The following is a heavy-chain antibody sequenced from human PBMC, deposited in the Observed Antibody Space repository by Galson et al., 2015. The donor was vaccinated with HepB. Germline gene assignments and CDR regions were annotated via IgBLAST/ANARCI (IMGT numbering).Heavy chain of an antibody. CDR3: TRHIAGYWYFDL. CDR1: GFTFSGSA. CDR2: IRSKANSYAT. D-gene: IGHD1-1*01. J-gene: IGHJ2*01. Sequence: SLRLSCAASGFTFSGSAMHWVRQASGKGLEWVGRIRSKANSYATAYAASVKGRFTISRDDSRNTAYLQMNSLKTEDTAVYYCTRHIAGYWYFDLWGRGTLVTVSS. V-gene: IGHV3-73*01.